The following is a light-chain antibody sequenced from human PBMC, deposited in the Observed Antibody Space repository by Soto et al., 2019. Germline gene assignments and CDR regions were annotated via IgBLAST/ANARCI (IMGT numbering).Light chain of an antibody. J-gene: IGKJ1*01. CDR2: DTS. V-gene: IGKV3-20*01. CDR3: QQYGTSPWT. Sequence: LKQSPGALSLSPGERATVSCRASQSVTSTYLAWYQQTPGQAPRLLSYDTSYRATGIPDRFSGSGFGTDFTLTISRLEPEDFAVYYCQQYGTSPWTFGQGTKVDIK. CDR1: QSVTSTY.